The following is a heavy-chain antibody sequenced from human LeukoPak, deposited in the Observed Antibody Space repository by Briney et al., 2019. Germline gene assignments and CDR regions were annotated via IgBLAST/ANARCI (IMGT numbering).Heavy chain of an antibody. CDR3: AKGYSGSHHFDC. CDR1: GFTFSSYA. Sequence: GGSLRLSCAASGFTFSSYAMSWVRQAPGKGLEWVSAISGSGGSTYYADSVKGRLTISRDNSKNTLYLQMNSLRAEDTAVYYCAKGYSGSHHFDCWGQGTLVTVSS. CDR2: ISGSGGST. J-gene: IGHJ4*02. V-gene: IGHV3-23*01. D-gene: IGHD1-26*01.